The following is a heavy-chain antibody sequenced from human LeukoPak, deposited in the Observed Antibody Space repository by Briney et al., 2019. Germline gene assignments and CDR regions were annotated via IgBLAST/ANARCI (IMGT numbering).Heavy chain of an antibody. Sequence: PSQTLSLTCTVSGDSISRGSYYWNWIRQPPGKGLEWIGYIYYSGSTNYNPSLKSRVTISVDTSKNQFSLKLSSVTAADTAVYYCARGLIQLTGDEANWFDPWGQGTLVTVSS. J-gene: IGHJ5*02. D-gene: IGHD7-27*01. V-gene: IGHV4-61*01. CDR3: ARGLIQLTGDEANWFDP. CDR2: IYYSGST. CDR1: GDSISRGSYY.